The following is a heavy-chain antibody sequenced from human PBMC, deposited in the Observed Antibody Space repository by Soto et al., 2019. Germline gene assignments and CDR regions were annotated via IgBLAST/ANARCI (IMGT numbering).Heavy chain of an antibody. V-gene: IGHV3-21*02. CDR3: AREEGYCNGGPCYRGAFDF. CDR1: GFTFSDYG. Sequence: EGQLVESGGGLVKPGGSPRLSCVASGFTFSDYGMLWVRQAPGKGLEWLAFIGNSNNPTFYADSVRGRFTISRDNPKNSVYLQMNSLREEDTAVYFCAREEGYCNGGPCYRGAFDFWGQGTIVTVSS. J-gene: IGHJ3*01. D-gene: IGHD2-15*01. CDR2: IGNSNNPT.